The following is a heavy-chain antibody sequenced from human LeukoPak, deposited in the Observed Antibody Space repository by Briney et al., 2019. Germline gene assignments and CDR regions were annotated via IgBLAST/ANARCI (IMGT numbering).Heavy chain of an antibody. Sequence: GRSLRLSCAASGFTFSSYGMHWVRQAPGEGLEWVAVIWYDGSNKYYADSVKGRFTISRDNSKNTLYLQMNSLRAEDTAVYYCARDPGQLDYYYGMDVWGKGTTVTVSS. V-gene: IGHV3-33*01. D-gene: IGHD5-18*01. J-gene: IGHJ6*04. CDR2: IWYDGSNK. CDR3: ARDPGQLDYYYGMDV. CDR1: GFTFSSYG.